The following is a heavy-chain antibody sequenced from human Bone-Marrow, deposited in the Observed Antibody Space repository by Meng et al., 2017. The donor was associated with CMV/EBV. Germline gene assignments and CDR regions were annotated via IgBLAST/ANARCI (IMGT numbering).Heavy chain of an antibody. CDR3: ARDFQGRCSGGSCYEGGFDY. V-gene: IGHV1-2*02. D-gene: IGHD2-15*01. CDR1: GYTFTGYY. Sequence: ASVKVSCKASGYTFTGYYMHWVRQAPGQGLEWMGWINPNSGGTNYAQKFQGRVTMTRDTSISTAYMELSRLRSDDTAVYYCARDFQGRCSGGSCYEGGFDYWGQGTLVTVSS. CDR2: INPNSGGT. J-gene: IGHJ4*02.